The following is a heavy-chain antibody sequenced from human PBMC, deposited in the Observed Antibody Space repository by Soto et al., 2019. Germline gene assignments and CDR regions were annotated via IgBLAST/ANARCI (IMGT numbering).Heavy chain of an antibody. Sequence: QITLKESCPTLVKPTQTLTQTCTFSGFSLSTSGVGVGWIRQPPGKALEWLALIYWNDDKRYSPSLKSRLTITKDTSKNQVVLTMTNMDPVDTATYYCAHSGRDIDWFDPWGQGTLVTVSS. J-gene: IGHJ5*02. CDR2: IYWNDDK. V-gene: IGHV2-5*01. CDR3: AHSGRDIDWFDP. D-gene: IGHD2-15*01. CDR1: GFSLSTSGVG.